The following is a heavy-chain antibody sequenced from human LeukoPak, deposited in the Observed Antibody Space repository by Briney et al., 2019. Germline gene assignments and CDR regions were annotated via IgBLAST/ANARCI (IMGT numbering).Heavy chain of an antibody. CDR1: GFTFSSYA. Sequence: GGSLRLSCAASGFTFSSYAMSWVRQAPGKGLEWVSAISGSGGSTYYADSVKGRYTISREHSTNTLYLQMNSLRAEDTAVYYCAKLIEGDLWFVPFDYWGQGTLVTVSS. V-gene: IGHV3-23*01. J-gene: IGHJ4*02. D-gene: IGHD3-10*01. CDR2: ISGSGGST. CDR3: AKLIEGDLWFVPFDY.